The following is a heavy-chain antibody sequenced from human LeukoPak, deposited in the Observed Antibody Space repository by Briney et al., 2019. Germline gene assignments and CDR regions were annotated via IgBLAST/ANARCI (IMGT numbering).Heavy chain of an antibody. Sequence: SETLSLTCTVSGVSISSYYWSWIRQPPGKGLEYIGYIYYSGNTNSNPSLNSRVTISVDTSKNQFSLKLSSVTAADTAVYYCARRGSGASLEYYFDLWGRGTLVTVSS. J-gene: IGHJ2*01. CDR1: GVSISSYY. V-gene: IGHV4-59*08. CDR2: IYYSGNT. CDR3: ARRGSGASLEYYFDL. D-gene: IGHD1-14*01.